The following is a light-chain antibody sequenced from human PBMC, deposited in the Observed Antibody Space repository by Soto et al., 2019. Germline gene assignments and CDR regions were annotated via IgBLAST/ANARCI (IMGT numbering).Light chain of an antibody. Sequence: QSALTQPASVSGSPGQSITISCTGTSSDAGNYNFVSWYQQHQGKAPKVIIYEDSTRPSGVSNRIAGSKSGNTASLTISGLQAENEAAYYCFSYAASSTSSVFGGGTKLTVL. J-gene: IGLJ3*02. CDR2: EDS. CDR3: FSYAASSTSSV. V-gene: IGLV2-23*01. CDR1: SSDAGNYNF.